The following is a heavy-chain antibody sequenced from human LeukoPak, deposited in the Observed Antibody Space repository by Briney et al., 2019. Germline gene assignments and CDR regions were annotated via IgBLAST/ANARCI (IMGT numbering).Heavy chain of an antibody. CDR1: GYSFTSYW. D-gene: IGHD3-10*01. V-gene: IGHV5-51*01. CDR3: ARTPRGLIWFGELSPHFDY. CDR2: IYPGDSDT. J-gene: IGHJ4*02. Sequence: KRGESLKISCKGSGYSFTSYWIGWVRQMPGKGLEWMGIIYPGDSDTRYSPSFQGQVTISADKSISTAYLQWSSLKASDTAMYYCARTPRGLIWFGELSPHFDYWGQGTLVTVSS.